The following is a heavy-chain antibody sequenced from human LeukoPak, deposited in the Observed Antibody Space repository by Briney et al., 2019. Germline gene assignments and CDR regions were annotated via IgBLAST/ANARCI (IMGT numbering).Heavy chain of an antibody. CDR1: GFTFSDYH. CDR3: ARERVPMVIFDT. CDR2: ITGSGGST. D-gene: IGHD3-10*01. J-gene: IGHJ4*02. V-gene: IGHV3-11*01. Sequence: GGSLRLSCAASGFTFSDYHMSWIRQAPGKGLEWISYITGSGGSTYYADSVKGRFTISRDNAKNSLYLQMNSLRAEDTAVYYCARERVPMVIFDTWGQGTLVTVSS.